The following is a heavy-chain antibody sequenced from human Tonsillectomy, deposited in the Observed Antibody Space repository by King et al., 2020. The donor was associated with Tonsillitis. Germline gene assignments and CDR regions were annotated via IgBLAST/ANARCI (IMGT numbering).Heavy chain of an antibody. CDR2: IKEDGSEK. J-gene: IGHJ4*02. Sequence: VQLVESGGGLVQPGGSLRLSCAASGFTFSSYWMSWVRQAPGKGLEWVASIKEDGSEKYYVDSVKGRFTISRDNAKNSLYLQMNNLRAEDTAVYYCASRLAQQGVFDYWGQGTLVTVSS. CDR1: GFTFSSYW. CDR3: ASRLAQQGVFDY. V-gene: IGHV3-7*03. D-gene: IGHD3-16*01.